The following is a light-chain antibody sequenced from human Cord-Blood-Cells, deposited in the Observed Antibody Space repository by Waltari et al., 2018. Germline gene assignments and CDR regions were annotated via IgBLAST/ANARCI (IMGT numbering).Light chain of an antibody. CDR1: QSVSSSY. V-gene: IGKV3-20*01. CDR2: GAS. J-gene: IGKJ3*01. Sequence: EIVLTQSPGTLSLSPGERATLSCMASQSVSSSYLVWYQQKPGQAPRLLIYGASSKATGIPDRFSGSGAGTDFTLTISRLEPEDFAVYYCQQYGSSPFTFGPGTKVDIK. CDR3: QQYGSSPFT.